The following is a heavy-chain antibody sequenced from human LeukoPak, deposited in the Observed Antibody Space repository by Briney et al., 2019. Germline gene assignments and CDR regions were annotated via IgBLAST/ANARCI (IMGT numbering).Heavy chain of an antibody. J-gene: IGHJ4*02. Sequence: PGGSLRLSCAASGFTFSSYGMHWVRQAPGKGLEWVAVIWYDGSNKYYADSVKGRFTISRDNSKNTLYLQMNSLRAEDTAVYYCARNPLGYCSGGSCYYFDYWGQGTLVTVSS. CDR3: ARNPLGYCSGGSCYYFDY. CDR2: IWYDGSNK. CDR1: GFTFSSYG. D-gene: IGHD2-15*01. V-gene: IGHV3-33*08.